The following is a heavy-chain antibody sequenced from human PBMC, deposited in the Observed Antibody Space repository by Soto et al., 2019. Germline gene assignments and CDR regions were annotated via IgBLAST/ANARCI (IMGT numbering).Heavy chain of an antibody. CDR1: GFTFSSYA. CDR3: AKADYYGSGSYYIPYYYYGMDV. CDR2: ISGSGGST. V-gene: IGHV3-23*01. J-gene: IGHJ6*02. Sequence: GGSLRLSCAASGFTFSSYAMSWFRQAPGKGLEWVSAISGSGGSTYYADSVKGRFTISRDNSKNTLYLQMNSLRAEDTAVYYCAKADYYGSGSYYIPYYYYGMDVWGQRTTVTVSS. D-gene: IGHD3-10*01.